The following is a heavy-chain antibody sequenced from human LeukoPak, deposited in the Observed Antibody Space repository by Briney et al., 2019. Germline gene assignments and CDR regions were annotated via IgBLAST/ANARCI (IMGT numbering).Heavy chain of an antibody. CDR1: GGSISSGSYY. Sequence: NPSETLSLTCTVSGGSISSGSYYWSWIRQPAGKGLEWIGRIYTSGGTNYNPSLKSRVTISVDTSKNQFSLKVSSVTAADTAVYYCARDSSGYYSPWGQGTLVTVSS. V-gene: IGHV4-61*02. J-gene: IGHJ5*02. CDR3: ARDSSGYYSP. CDR2: IYTSGGT. D-gene: IGHD3-22*01.